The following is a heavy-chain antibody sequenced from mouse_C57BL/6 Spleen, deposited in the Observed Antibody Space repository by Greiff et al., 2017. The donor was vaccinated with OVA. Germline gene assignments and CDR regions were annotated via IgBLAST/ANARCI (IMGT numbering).Heavy chain of an antibody. CDR1: GYTFTDYY. CDR3: ARCYGSSSYYFDY. J-gene: IGHJ2*01. Sequence: EVQLQQSGPELVKPGASVKISCKASGYTFTDYYMNWVKQSHGKSLEWIGDINPNNGGTSYNQKFKGKATLTVDKSSSTAYMELRSLTSEDSAVYYCARCYGSSSYYFDYWGQGTTLTVSS. D-gene: IGHD1-1*01. V-gene: IGHV1-26*01. CDR2: INPNNGGT.